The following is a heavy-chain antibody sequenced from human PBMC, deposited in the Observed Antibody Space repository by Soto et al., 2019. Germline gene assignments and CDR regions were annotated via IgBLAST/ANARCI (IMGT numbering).Heavy chain of an antibody. CDR2: ISGSGGST. Sequence: EVQLLESGGGLVQPGGSLRLSCAASGFTFSSYAMNWVRQAPGKGLEWVSAISGSGGSTYYADAVKGRFTISRDNAKNTLYLQMNSLRAEDTAVYYCAKRTVGWYFDLWGRGTLVTVSS. D-gene: IGHD4-17*01. CDR1: GFTFSSYA. V-gene: IGHV3-23*01. CDR3: AKRTVGWYFDL. J-gene: IGHJ2*01.